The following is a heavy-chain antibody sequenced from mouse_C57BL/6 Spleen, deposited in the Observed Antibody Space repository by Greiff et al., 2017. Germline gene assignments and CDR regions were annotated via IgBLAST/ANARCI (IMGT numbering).Heavy chain of an antibody. V-gene: IGHV2-9-1*01. Sequence: QVQLQQSGPGLVAPSQSLSITCTVSGFSLTSYAISWVRQPPGKGLEWLGVIWTGGGTNYNSALKSRLSISKDNSKSQVFLKMNRLQTDDTARYYCAGYYDYDGGFAYWGQGTLVTVSA. D-gene: IGHD2-4*01. CDR2: IWTGGGT. CDR1: GFSLTSYA. CDR3: AGYYDYDGGFAY. J-gene: IGHJ3*01.